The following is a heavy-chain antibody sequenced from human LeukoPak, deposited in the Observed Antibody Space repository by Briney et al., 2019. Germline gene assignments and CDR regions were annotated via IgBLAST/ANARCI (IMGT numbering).Heavy chain of an antibody. CDR3: ARVKRDYCSSTSCFTRDAFDI. CDR1: GGTFSSYA. J-gene: IGHJ3*02. Sequence: EASVKVSCKASGGTFSSYAISWVRQAPGQGLEWMGGIIPIFGTANYAQKFQGRVTITADESTSTAYMELSSLRSEDTAVYYCARVKRDYCSSTSCFTRDAFDIWGQGTMVTVSS. D-gene: IGHD2-2*02. V-gene: IGHV1-69*13. CDR2: IIPIFGTA.